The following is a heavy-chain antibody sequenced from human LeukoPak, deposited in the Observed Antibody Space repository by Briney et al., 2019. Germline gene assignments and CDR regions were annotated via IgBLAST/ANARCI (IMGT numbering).Heavy chain of an antibody. J-gene: IGHJ4*02. CDR3: ARGGYSYGGDY. Sequence: PSETLSLTCAVYGGSFSGYYWSWIRQPPGKGLEWIGEINHSGSTNYNPSLKSRVTISVDTSKNQFSLKLSSVTAADTAVYYCARGGYSYGGDYWGQGTLVTVSS. CDR2: INHSGST. V-gene: IGHV4-34*01. D-gene: IGHD5-18*01. CDR1: GGSFSGYY.